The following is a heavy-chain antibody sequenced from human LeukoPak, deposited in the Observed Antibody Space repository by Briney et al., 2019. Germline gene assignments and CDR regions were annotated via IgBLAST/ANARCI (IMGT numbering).Heavy chain of an antibody. J-gene: IGHJ3*02. Sequence: SETLSLTCTVSGGSISSYYWSWIRQPAGKGLEWIGRIYTSGSTNYNPSLKSRVTMSVDTSKNQFSLKLSSVTAADTAVYYCARSDDYGDYVGLDAFDICGQGTMGTVSS. CDR1: GGSISSYY. CDR2: IYTSGST. D-gene: IGHD4-17*01. CDR3: ARSDDYGDYVGLDAFDI. V-gene: IGHV4-4*07.